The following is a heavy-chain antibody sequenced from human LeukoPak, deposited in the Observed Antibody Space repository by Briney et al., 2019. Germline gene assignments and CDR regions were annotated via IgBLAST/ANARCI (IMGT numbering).Heavy chain of an antibody. CDR2: ISGSGGST. Sequence: NPGGSLRLSCAASGFIFSSYAMSWVRQAPGKGLEWVSAISGSGGSTYYADSVKGRFTISRDNSKNTLYLQMDSLRAEDTAVYYCARQWLDFDYWGQGTLVTVSS. J-gene: IGHJ4*02. CDR3: ARQWLDFDY. V-gene: IGHV3-23*01. CDR1: GFIFSSYA. D-gene: IGHD6-19*01.